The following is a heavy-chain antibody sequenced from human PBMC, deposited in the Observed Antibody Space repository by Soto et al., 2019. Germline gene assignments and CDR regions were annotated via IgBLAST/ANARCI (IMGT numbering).Heavy chain of an antibody. V-gene: IGHV1-69*02. CDR3: AKAVSYSSSSRLATGY. D-gene: IGHD6-6*01. CDR1: GGTFSSYT. Sequence: SVKVSCKASGGTFSSYTISWVRQAPGQGLEWMGRIIPILGIANYAQKFQGRVTITADKSTSTAYMELSSLRAEDTAVYYCAKAVSYSSSSRLATGYWGQGTLVTVSS. CDR2: IIPILGIA. J-gene: IGHJ4*02.